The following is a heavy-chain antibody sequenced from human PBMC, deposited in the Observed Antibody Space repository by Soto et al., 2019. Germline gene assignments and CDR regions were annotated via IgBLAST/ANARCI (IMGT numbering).Heavy chain of an antibody. V-gene: IGHV4-30-4*01. D-gene: IGHD2-2*01. CDR1: GGSISSGDYY. CDR3: ASLPLYRSSTSCYFSADV. Sequence: SETLSLTCTVSGGSISSGDYYWSWIRQPPGKGLEWIGYIYYSGSTYYNPSHKSRVTISVDTSKNQFSLKLSSVTAADTAVYYCASLPLYRSSTSCYFSADVWGQGTTVTVSS. J-gene: IGHJ6*02. CDR2: IYYSGST.